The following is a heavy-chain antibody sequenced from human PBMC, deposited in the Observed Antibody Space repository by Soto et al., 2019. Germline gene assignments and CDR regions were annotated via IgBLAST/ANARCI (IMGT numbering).Heavy chain of an antibody. V-gene: IGHV4-31*03. CDR1: GGSISSGGYC. CDR3: ATSSGGGDFWSGYYTDWYFDL. Sequence: PSETLSLTCTVSGGSISSGGYCWSWIRQHPGKGLEWIGYIYYSGSTYYNPSLKSRVTISVDTSKNQFSLKLSSVTAADTAVYYCATSSGGGDFWSGYYTDWYFDLWGRGTLVTVSS. CDR2: IYYSGST. J-gene: IGHJ2*01. D-gene: IGHD3-3*01.